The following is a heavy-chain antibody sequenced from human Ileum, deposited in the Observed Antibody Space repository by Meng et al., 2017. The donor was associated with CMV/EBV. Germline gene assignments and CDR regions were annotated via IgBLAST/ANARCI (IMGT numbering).Heavy chain of an antibody. Sequence: GGSLRLSCATSGFAFSDSAMHWVRRCSGQGLGWVGRIRDRPNNYATTHADPVRGRFTISRDDTKNTAFLLMDSPKIEDTATYYCSSLHDSGGHWGQGTLVTVSS. CDR2: IRDRPNNYAT. D-gene: IGHD4/OR15-4a*01. J-gene: IGHJ4*02. V-gene: IGHV3-73*01. CDR1: GFAFSDSA. CDR3: SSLHDSGGH.